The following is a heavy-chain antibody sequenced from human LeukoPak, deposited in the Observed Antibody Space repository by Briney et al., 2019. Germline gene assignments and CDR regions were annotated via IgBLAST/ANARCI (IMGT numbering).Heavy chain of an antibody. Sequence: PSETLSLTCTVSGGSISSSSYYWSWIRQPPGKGLEWIGYIYYSGSTNYNPSLKSRVTISVDTSKNQFSLKLSSVTAADTAVYYCARSRSYYDSSGYYEGPFDYWGQGTLVTVSS. D-gene: IGHD3-22*01. CDR1: GGSISSSSYY. CDR3: ARSRSYYDSSGYYEGPFDY. V-gene: IGHV4-61*05. J-gene: IGHJ4*02. CDR2: IYYSGST.